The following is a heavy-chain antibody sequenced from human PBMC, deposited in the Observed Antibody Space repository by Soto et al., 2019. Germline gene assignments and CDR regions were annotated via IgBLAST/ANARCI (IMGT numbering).Heavy chain of an antibody. CDR2: IYHSGYT. Sequence: QLQLQESGSGLVKPSQTLSLTCTVSGGSISSGGYSWNWIRQAPGKGLEWIGYIYHSGYTLYNPSLKGLVTISVDKSKNHFSLNLTSVTAADTAVYYCARDQLEGNWFDPWGQGTLVTVSS. D-gene: IGHD1-1*01. CDR1: GGSISSGGYS. CDR3: ARDQLEGNWFDP. V-gene: IGHV4-30-2*01. J-gene: IGHJ5*02.